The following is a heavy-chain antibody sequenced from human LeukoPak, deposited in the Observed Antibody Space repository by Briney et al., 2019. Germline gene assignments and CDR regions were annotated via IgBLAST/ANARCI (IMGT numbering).Heavy chain of an antibody. V-gene: IGHV1-69*13. Sequence: SVRNSCKAPGGTFRSYAISWVRQAPGQGLEWMGGIIPIFGTANYAQKFQGRVTITADESTSTAYMELSSLRSEDTAVYYCARGKRWLQYGYYYYMDVWGKGTTVTVSS. CDR1: GGTFRSYA. J-gene: IGHJ6*03. CDR3: ARGKRWLQYGYYYYMDV. D-gene: IGHD5-24*01. CDR2: IIPIFGTA.